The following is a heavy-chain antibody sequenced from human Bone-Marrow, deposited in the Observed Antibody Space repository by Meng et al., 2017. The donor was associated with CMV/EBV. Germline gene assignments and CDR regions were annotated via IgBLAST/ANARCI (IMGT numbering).Heavy chain of an antibody. Sequence: SETLSLTCTVSGGSISSYYWSWIRQPPGKGLQWIGYMYYSGSTNYNPSLKSRVTISVDTSKNQFSLKLTSVTAADTAVYYCARDLGYCSNTSCHTDNWFDPWGQGTLVTVSS. CDR1: GGSISSYY. D-gene: IGHD2-2*02. V-gene: IGHV4-59*01. CDR3: ARDLGYCSNTSCHTDNWFDP. J-gene: IGHJ5*02. CDR2: MYYSGST.